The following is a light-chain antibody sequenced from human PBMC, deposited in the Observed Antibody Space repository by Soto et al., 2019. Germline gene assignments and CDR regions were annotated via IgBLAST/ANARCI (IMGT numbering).Light chain of an antibody. V-gene: IGKV3-20*01. CDR1: HSVSY. J-gene: IGKJ1*01. CDR3: QQYSSLWT. Sequence: IGLTQSPATLSLYPGERATLSCRASHSVSYLAWYQQKPGQAPRLLIYDASSRATGIPDRFSGSGSGTDFTLSICRLEPEDFAVYYCQQYSSLWTFGQGTKVDVK. CDR2: DAS.